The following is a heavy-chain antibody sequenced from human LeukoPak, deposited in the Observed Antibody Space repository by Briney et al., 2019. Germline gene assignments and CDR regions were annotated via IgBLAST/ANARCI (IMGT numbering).Heavy chain of an antibody. CDR3: ARGGRIYDVLTGYYRGQLLNYYYMDV. Sequence: NPSETLSLTCAVYGGSFSGYYWSWIRQPPGKGLEWIGEINHSGSTNYNPSLKSRVTISVDTSKNQFSLKLSSVTAADTAVYYCARGGRIYDVLTGYYRGQLLNYYYMDVWGKGTTVTVSS. CDR1: GGSFSGYY. D-gene: IGHD3-9*01. CDR2: INHSGST. J-gene: IGHJ6*03. V-gene: IGHV4-34*01.